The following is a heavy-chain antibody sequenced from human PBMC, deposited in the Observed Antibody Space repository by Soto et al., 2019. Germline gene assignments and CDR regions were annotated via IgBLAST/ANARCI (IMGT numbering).Heavy chain of an antibody. J-gene: IGHJ6*02. CDR2: IWYDGSNK. V-gene: IGHV3-33*01. CDR3: ERDWGGYHFGSGRLDV. Sequence: QVQLVESGGGVVQPGRSLRLSCAASGFTFSSYGMHWVRQAPGKGLEWLAVIWYDGSNKYDADSVKGRFTISRDNSKNTLYLQMNSLRADVTAVYYCERDWGGYHFGSGRLDVWGQGTTVIVSS. CDR1: GFTFSSYG. D-gene: IGHD5-18*01.